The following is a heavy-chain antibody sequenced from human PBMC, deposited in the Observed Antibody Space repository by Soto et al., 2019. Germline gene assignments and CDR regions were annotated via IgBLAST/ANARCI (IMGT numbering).Heavy chain of an antibody. CDR3: ASLGYDYIWGSYRADYYYYMDV. D-gene: IGHD3-16*02. Sequence: PSETLSLTCTVSGGSISSGGYYWSWIRQHPGKGLEWIGYIYYSGSTYYNPSLKSRVTISVDTSKNQFSLKLSSVTAADTAVYYCASLGYDYIWGSYRADYYYYMDVWGKGTTVTVSS. CDR2: IYYSGST. J-gene: IGHJ6*03. V-gene: IGHV4-31*03. CDR1: GGSISSGGYY.